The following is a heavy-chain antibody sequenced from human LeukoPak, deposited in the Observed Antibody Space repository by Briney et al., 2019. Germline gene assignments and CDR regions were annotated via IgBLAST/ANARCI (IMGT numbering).Heavy chain of an antibody. CDR1: GFTVSSNY. V-gene: IGHV3-53*01. CDR3: ARDRGDSSGIDYYYMDV. Sequence: PGGSLRLSCTVSGFTVSSNYMSWVRQAPGKGLEWVSVIYSGGSTYYADSVKGRFTISRDNSKNTLYLQMNSLRAEDTAVYYCARDRGDSSGIDYYYMDVWGKGTTVTISS. J-gene: IGHJ6*03. CDR2: IYSGGST. D-gene: IGHD6-19*01.